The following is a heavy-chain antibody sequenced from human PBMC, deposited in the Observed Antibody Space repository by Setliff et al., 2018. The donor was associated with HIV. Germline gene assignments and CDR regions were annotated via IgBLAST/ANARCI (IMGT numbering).Heavy chain of an antibody. CDR2: INPDGSDK. Sequence: GGSLRLSCEASGFSFTSYWMSWVRQAPGKGLEWVANINPDGSDKYHVDSVKGRFTISRDNAKNSLYLQMSSLRAEDTAVYYCATDCAVVGGTGSLDSWGQGTLVTVSS. D-gene: IGHD1-26*01. V-gene: IGHV3-7*03. CDR1: GFSFTSYW. J-gene: IGHJ4*02. CDR3: ATDCAVVGGTGSLDS.